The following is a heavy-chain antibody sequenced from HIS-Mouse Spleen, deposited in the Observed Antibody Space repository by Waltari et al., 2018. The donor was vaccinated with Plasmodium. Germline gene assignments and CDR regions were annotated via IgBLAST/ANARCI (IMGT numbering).Heavy chain of an antibody. Sequence: QVQLQQWGAGLLKPSETLSLTCAVYGGSFSGYYWSWIRQPPGKGLEWIGEINHSGSTNYNPSLKSRVTISVDTSKNQFSRKLSSVTAADTAVYYCARVVAAAGTLEYFQHWGQGTLVTVSS. CDR2: INHSGST. D-gene: IGHD6-13*01. J-gene: IGHJ1*01. CDR1: GGSFSGYY. V-gene: IGHV4-34*01. CDR3: ARVVAAAGTLEYFQH.